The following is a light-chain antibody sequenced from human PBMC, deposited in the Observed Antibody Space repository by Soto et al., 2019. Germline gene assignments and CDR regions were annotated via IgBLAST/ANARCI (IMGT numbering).Light chain of an antibody. CDR3: QQYYSYPRT. V-gene: IGKV1-12*01. CDR2: DAS. Sequence: DIQLTQSPSSVSASVGDRVTITCRASQGISSWLAWYQQKLGKAPNLLIYDASTLQSGVPSRFSGSGSGTDFTLTISCLQSEDFATYYCQQYYSYPRTFGQGTKVDIK. CDR1: QGISSW. J-gene: IGKJ1*01.